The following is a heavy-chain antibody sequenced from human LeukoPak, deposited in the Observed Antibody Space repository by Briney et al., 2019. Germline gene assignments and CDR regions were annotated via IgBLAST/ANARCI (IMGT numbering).Heavy chain of an antibody. CDR3: ARDPSLTTGYYYYMDV. CDR1: GFTFSTYD. J-gene: IGHJ6*03. CDR2: KRYDGNSE. D-gene: IGHD2-8*02. V-gene: IGHV3-30*02. Sequence: PGGSLRLSCTASGFTFSTYDMHWVRQAPGKGLQWVTFKRYDGNSESYADSVKGRFTISRDNAKNPLYLQMNTLRAEDTAVYYCARDPSLTTGYYYYMDVWGKGTTVTVSS.